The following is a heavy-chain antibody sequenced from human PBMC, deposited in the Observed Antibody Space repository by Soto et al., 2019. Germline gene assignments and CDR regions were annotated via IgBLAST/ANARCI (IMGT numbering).Heavy chain of an antibody. D-gene: IGHD3-10*01. CDR3: SRGTDYYYMDV. J-gene: IGHJ6*03. Sequence: QLQLQESGPGLVKPSETLSLTCTVSGGSISSSSYYWGWIRQPPGKGLEWIGSIYYSGSTYYNPSLKIRVTISVDTSKNQFSLKLSSVTAADTAVYYCSRGTDYYYMDVWGKGTTVTVSS. CDR1: GGSISSSSYY. CDR2: IYYSGST. V-gene: IGHV4-39*01.